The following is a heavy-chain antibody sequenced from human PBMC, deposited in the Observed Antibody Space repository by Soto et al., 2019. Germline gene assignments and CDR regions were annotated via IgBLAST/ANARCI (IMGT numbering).Heavy chain of an antibody. CDR1: GFTFSSYG. CDR3: ARDREYYYGSGSYFYGMDV. D-gene: IGHD3-10*01. J-gene: IGHJ6*02. V-gene: IGHV3-30*03. Sequence: GGSLRLSCAASGFTFSSYGMHWVRQAPGKGLEWVAVISYDGSNKYYADSVKGRFTISRDNSKNTLYLQMNSLRAEDTAVYYCARDREYYYGSGSYFYGMDVWGQGTTVTVSS. CDR2: ISYDGSNK.